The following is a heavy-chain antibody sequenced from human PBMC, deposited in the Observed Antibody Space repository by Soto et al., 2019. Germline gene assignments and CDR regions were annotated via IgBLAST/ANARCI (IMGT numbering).Heavy chain of an antibody. D-gene: IGHD1-7*01. CDR1: GGTFSNSA. J-gene: IGHJ6*02. CDR2: IMPIFRTP. V-gene: IGHV1-69*14. Sequence: QVQLEQSGAEVKKPGSSVKVSCKTSGGTFSNSAISWVRQAPGQGPEWMGGIMPIFRTPDYAQKFQDRVTITADKSTTTAYMELRGLRSDDTAVYYCARDKARLQIGGNYPYLLDVWGQGTRVTVSS. CDR3: ARDKARLQIGGNYPYLLDV.